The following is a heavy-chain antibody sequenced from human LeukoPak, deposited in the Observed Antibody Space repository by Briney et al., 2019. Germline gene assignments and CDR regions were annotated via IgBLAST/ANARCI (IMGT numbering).Heavy chain of an antibody. V-gene: IGHV3-30*18. D-gene: IGHD3-10*01. CDR3: AKDYLGFGELEIDY. Sequence: SGRSLRLSCTMFGLTFNNYGVHWVRQAPGKGLEWVAIISYDGSNKYYSDSVKGRFTISRDNSKNTLYLQMNSLRAEDTALYYCAKDYLGFGELEIDYWGQGTLVTVSS. CDR2: ISYDGSNK. J-gene: IGHJ4*02. CDR1: GLTFNNYG.